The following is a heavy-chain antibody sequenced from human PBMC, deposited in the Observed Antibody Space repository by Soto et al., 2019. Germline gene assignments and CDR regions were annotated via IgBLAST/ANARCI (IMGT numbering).Heavy chain of an antibody. D-gene: IGHD3-22*01. Sequence: SETLSLTCTVSGGSISSGGYYWSWIRQHPGKGLEWIGYIYYSGSTYYNPSLKSRVTISVDTSKNQFSLKLSSVTAADTAVYYCARFYYYDSSGYYNWFDPWGQGTLVTVSS. CDR2: IYYSGST. V-gene: IGHV4-31*03. CDR1: GGSISSGGYY. CDR3: ARFYYYDSSGYYNWFDP. J-gene: IGHJ5*02.